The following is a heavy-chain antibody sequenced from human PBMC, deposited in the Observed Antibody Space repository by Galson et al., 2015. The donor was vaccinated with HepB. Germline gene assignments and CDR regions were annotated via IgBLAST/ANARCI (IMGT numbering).Heavy chain of an antibody. J-gene: IGHJ4*02. D-gene: IGHD1-1*01. CDR3: AKARPVPDY. Sequence: ETLSLTCAVYGGSFSGYYWSWIRQPPGKGLEWVSAISGSGGSTYYADSVKGRFTISRDNSKNTLYLQMNSLRAEDTAVYYCAKARPVPDYWGQGTLVTVSS. CDR2: ISGSGGST. CDR1: GGSFSGYY. V-gene: IGHV3-23*01.